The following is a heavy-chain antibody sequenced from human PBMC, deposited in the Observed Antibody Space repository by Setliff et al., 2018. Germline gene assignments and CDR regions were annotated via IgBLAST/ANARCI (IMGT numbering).Heavy chain of an antibody. D-gene: IGHD4-17*01. CDR3: ARLPRTVTHFDY. CDR2: SS. Sequence: KPSETLSLTCNVSGGSVSSTSHYWGWIRQPPGKGLEWIGSSNYNPSLQSRVSISVDTSKNQLSLKLDSLTAADTAVYFCARLPRTVTHFDYWGQGALVTVSS. J-gene: IGHJ4*02. CDR1: GGSVSSTSHY. V-gene: IGHV4-39*07.